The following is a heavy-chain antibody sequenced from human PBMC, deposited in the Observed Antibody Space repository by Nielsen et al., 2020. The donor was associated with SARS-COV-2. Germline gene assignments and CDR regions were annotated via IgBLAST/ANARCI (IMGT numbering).Heavy chain of an antibody. Sequence: GGSLRLSCAASGFTFSSYAMHWVRQAPGKGLEWVAVISYDGSNKYYADSVRGRSTISRDNSKNMVYLQMNSLRAEDTAVYYCAKKKVGDLPPLNWGQGTLVTVSS. J-gene: IGHJ4*02. D-gene: IGHD3-16*01. CDR1: GFTFSSYA. V-gene: IGHV3-30*04. CDR2: ISYDGSNK. CDR3: AKKKVGDLPPLN.